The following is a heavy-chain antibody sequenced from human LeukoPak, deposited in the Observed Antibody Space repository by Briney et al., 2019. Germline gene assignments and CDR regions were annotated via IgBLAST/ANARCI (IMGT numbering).Heavy chain of an antibody. Sequence: GSLRLSCAASGFTFSSYWMSWVRQAPGKGLEWVANIKQDGSEKYYVDSVKGRFTISRDNAKNSLYLQMNSLRAEDTAVYYCARARAIISLYYFDYWGQGTLVTVSS. CDR3: ARARAIISLYYFDY. CDR2: IKQDGSEK. CDR1: GFTFSSYW. V-gene: IGHV3-7*01. D-gene: IGHD3-10*01. J-gene: IGHJ4*02.